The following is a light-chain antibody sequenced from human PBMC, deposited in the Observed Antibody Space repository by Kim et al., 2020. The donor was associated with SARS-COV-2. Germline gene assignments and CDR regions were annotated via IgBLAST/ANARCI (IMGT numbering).Light chain of an antibody. CDR2: EVS. J-gene: IGLJ3*02. V-gene: IGLV2-23*02. Sequence: QSALTQPASVSGSPGQSITFSCTGTSSDLGSYNLVSWYQQHPGKAPKLMIYEVSKRPSGVSNRFSGSKSGNTASLTVSGLQAADEADYYCCSYAGSGTWVFGGGTKLTVL. CDR3: CSYAGSGTWV. CDR1: SSDLGSYNL.